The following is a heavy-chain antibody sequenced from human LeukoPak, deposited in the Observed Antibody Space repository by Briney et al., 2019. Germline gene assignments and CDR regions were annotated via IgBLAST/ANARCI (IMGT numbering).Heavy chain of an antibody. CDR2: INPNSDAT. Sequence: ASVKVSCKAPGYTFTGYFIHWVRQAPGQGLEWMGWINPNSDATNYAQKFQGRVIMTRTTSNSTAYMELSGLRSDDTAIYYCARLEYGDNSGYWGQGTLVTVSS. D-gene: IGHD4-23*01. J-gene: IGHJ4*02. V-gene: IGHV1-2*02. CDR3: ARLEYGDNSGY. CDR1: GYTFTGYF.